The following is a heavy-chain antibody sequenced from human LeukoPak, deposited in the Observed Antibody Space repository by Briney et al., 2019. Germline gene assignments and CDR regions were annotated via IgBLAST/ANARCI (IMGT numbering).Heavy chain of an antibody. V-gene: IGHV3-7*05. CDR2: INQDGSKK. CDR1: GFTFSGSW. Sequence: PGGSLRLSCAASGFTFSGSWMSWVRQAPGKGLEWVANINQDGSKKYYVDSVKGQFTISRDNAKNSLYLQMNSLRADDTAVYYCAREWAGYTSSSLDSWGQGTLVTVSS. J-gene: IGHJ4*02. D-gene: IGHD6-13*01. CDR3: AREWAGYTSSSLDS.